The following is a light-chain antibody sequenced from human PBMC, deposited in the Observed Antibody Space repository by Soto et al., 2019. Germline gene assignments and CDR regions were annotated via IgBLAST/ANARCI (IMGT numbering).Light chain of an antibody. V-gene: IGKV1-12*01. Sequence: DIQMTQSPSSVSASVGDKVTISCRASEDVKSRLAWYQQTPRKAPNLLIFHASSLQSGVPSRFSGSGSGTDFTLTISSLEPEDFATYYCQQSDYFPVTFGGGTKVDIK. J-gene: IGKJ4*01. CDR1: EDVKSR. CDR2: HAS. CDR3: QQSDYFPVT.